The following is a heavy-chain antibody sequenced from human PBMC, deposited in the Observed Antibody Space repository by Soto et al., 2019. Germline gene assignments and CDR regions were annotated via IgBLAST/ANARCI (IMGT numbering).Heavy chain of an antibody. CDR1: GGTFSSYA. D-gene: IGHD3-16*02. Sequence: QVQLVQSGAEVKKPGSSVKVSCKASGGTFSSYAISWVRQAPGQGLEWMGGIIPIFGTANYAQKFQGRVTMTADESTSTAYMALRSLRSEDTAVYSCASRLRLGELSLYRLAAFDIWGQGTMVTVSS. J-gene: IGHJ3*02. CDR3: ASRLRLGELSLYRLAAFDI. CDR2: IIPIFGTA. V-gene: IGHV1-69*12.